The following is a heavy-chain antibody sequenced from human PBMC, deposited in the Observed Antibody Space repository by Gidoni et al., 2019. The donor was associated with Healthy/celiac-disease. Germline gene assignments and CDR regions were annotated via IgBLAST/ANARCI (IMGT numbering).Heavy chain of an antibody. J-gene: IGHJ6*02. CDR2: MNPNSGNT. D-gene: IGHD3-9*01. CDR3: ARADPYYDILTGYYPPPYYYYGMDV. Sequence: QVQLVQSGAEVKKPGASVKVSCKAFGYTFTSYDINWVRQATGQGLEWMGWMNPNSGNTGYAQKFQGRVTMTRNTSISTAYMELSSLRSEDTAVYYCARADPYYDILTGYYPPPYYYYGMDVWGQGTTVTVSS. V-gene: IGHV1-8*01. CDR1: GYTFTSYD.